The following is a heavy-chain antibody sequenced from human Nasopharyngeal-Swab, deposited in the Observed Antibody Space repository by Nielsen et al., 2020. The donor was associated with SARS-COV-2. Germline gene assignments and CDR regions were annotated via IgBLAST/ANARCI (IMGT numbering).Heavy chain of an antibody. V-gene: IGHV3-21*01. J-gene: IGHJ6*03. CDR1: GFSFNSYS. CDR3: ARIAGRGSIYYYYMDV. CDR2: ISGSGTYV. D-gene: IGHD1-26*01. Sequence: GALRLSCAGSGFSFNSYSMIWVRQVPGEGLEWVSSISGSGTYVYYADSVKGRFTISKDSAKNSLYLQMNSLRAEDTAVYFCARIAGRGSIYYYYMDVWGTGTTVTVSS.